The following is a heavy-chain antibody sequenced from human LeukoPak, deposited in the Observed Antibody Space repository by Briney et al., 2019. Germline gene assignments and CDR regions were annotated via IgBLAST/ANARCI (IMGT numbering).Heavy chain of an antibody. CDR2: INSDGSST. J-gene: IGHJ4*02. D-gene: IGHD4-17*01. Sequence: GGSLRLSCAASGFTFSSYWMHWVRQAPGKGLVWVSRINSDGSSTSYADSVKGRFTISRGNAKNTLYLQMNSLRTEDTAVYYCAITVTGGIDYWGQGTLVTVSS. V-gene: IGHV3-74*01. CDR1: GFTFSSYW. CDR3: AITVTGGIDY.